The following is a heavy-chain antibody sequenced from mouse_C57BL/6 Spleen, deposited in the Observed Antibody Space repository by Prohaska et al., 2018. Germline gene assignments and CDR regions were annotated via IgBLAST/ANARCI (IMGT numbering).Heavy chain of an antibody. V-gene: IGHV1-15*01. CDR3: TRRGYYSWFAY. J-gene: IGHJ3*01. Sequence: QVQLQQSGAELVRPGASVTLSCKASGYTFTDYEMHWVKQTPVHGLEWIGAIDPETGGTAYNQKFKGKAILTADKSSSTAYMELRSLTSEDSAVYYCTRRGYYSWFAYWGQGTLVTVSA. CDR2: IDPETGGT. D-gene: IGHD2-3*01. CDR1: GYTFTDYE.